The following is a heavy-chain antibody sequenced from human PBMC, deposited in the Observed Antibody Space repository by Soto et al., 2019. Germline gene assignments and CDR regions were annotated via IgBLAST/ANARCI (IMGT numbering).Heavy chain of an antibody. CDR3: ARLAYSSGWYFDY. D-gene: IGHD6-19*01. CDR1: GGSISSSSYY. Sequence: SETLSLTCTVSGGSISSSSYYWGWIRQPPGKGLEWIGSIYYSGSTYYNPSLKSRVTISVDTSKNQFSLKLSSVTAADTAVYYCARLAYSSGWYFDYWGQGTLVTVSS. V-gene: IGHV4-39*01. CDR2: IYYSGST. J-gene: IGHJ4*02.